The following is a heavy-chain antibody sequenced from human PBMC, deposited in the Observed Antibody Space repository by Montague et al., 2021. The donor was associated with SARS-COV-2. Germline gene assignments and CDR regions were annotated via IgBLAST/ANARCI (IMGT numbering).Heavy chain of an antibody. CDR1: GGSISSYY. J-gene: IGHJ6*02. CDR2: IYYSGST. CDR3: TGDSRTSGWGYWYHGLDV. D-gene: IGHD6-19*01. V-gene: IGHV4-59*01. Sequence: SETLSLTCTVSGGSISSYYWSWIRQPPGKGLEWIGYIYYSGSTNYNPYLKSRVTISVDTSKNQFSLKLSSVTAADTAVYYCTGDSRTSGWGYWYHGLDVWGQGTTVIVSS.